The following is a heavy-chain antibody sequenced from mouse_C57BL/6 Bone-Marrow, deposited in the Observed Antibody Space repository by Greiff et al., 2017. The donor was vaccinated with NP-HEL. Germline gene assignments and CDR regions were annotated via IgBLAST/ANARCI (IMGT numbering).Heavy chain of an antibody. CDR1: GYTFTNYW. CDR3: ASGGGYFDV. J-gene: IGHJ1*03. V-gene: IGHV1-63*01. Sequence: VQLKESGAELVRPGTSVKMSCKASGYTFTNYWIGWAKQRPGHGLEWIGDIYPGGGYTNYNEKFKGKATLTADKSSSTAYMQFSSLTSEDSAIYYCASGGGYFDVWGTGTTVTVSS. CDR2: IYPGGGYT. D-gene: IGHD1-1*02.